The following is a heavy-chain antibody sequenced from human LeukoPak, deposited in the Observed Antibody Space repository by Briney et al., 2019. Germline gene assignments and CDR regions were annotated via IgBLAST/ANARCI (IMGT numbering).Heavy chain of an antibody. Sequence: PSETLTLTCAVYGVSFSGYYWSWIRQPPGKGLEWIGEINHSGSTNYNPSLKSRVTISLDTSKNQFSFMQIYRTAADAAVYYCARGLRFYYRGQGNLGTVSS. CDR2: INHSGST. J-gene: IGHJ4*02. V-gene: IGHV4-34*01. CDR3: ARGLRFYY. CDR1: GVSFSGYY. D-gene: IGHD4-17*01.